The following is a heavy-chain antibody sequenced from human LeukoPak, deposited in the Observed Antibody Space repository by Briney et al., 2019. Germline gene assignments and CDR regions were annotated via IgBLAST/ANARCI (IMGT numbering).Heavy chain of an antibody. J-gene: IGHJ4*02. CDR1: GGSFSGYY. D-gene: IGHD3-22*01. CDR3: ARDGRDNYDTPGHDL. CDR2: INHSGST. Sequence: PSETLSLTCAVYGGSFSGYYWSWIRQPPGKGLEWIGEINHSGSTNYNPSLKSRVTISVDTSKNQFSLKLSSVTAADTAVYYCARDGRDNYDTPGHDLWGQGTLVTVSS. V-gene: IGHV4-34*01.